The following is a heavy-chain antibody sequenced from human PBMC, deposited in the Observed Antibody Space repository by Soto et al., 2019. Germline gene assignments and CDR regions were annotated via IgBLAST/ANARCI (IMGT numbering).Heavy chain of an antibody. V-gene: IGHV6-1*01. CDR3: ARGEQYSGRIFDY. D-gene: IGHD1-26*01. J-gene: IGHJ4*01. Sequence: QTLSLTCAITGDSVSSNSAGWSWVRQSPSRGLEWLGRTYYRSKWYYEYAVSVRGRITINPDTSKNQYSLQLNSVTPEDTAVYFCARGEQYSGRIFDYWGQGTLGTVSS. CDR2: TYYRSKWYY. CDR1: GDSVSSNSAG.